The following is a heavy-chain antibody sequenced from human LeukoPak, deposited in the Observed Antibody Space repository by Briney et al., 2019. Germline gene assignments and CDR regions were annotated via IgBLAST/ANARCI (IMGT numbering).Heavy chain of an antibody. CDR3: AKEDGDYVITHWFDP. CDR1: GNYW. V-gene: IGHV3-74*01. D-gene: IGHD4-17*01. J-gene: IGHJ5*02. CDR2: INSDGSWT. Sequence: QSGGSLRLSCAASGNYWMHWVRQAPGKGLVWVSHINSDGSWTSYADSVKGRFTISRDNSKNTLYLQMNSLRAEDTAVYYCAKEDGDYVITHWFDPWGQGTLVTVSS.